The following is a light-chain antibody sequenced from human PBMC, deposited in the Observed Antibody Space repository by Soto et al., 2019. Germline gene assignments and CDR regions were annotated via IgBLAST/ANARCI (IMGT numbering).Light chain of an antibody. CDR3: QQYGALPVT. CDR1: QSVRGNS. V-gene: IGKV3-20*01. CDR2: SVS. Sequence: PGEGATLSCRASQSVRGNSLAWYQQKPGQAPMLLIYSVSSRATGIPDRFSGSGSGTDFTLTISRLEPEDFAVYYWQQYGALPVTFGPGITVDIK. J-gene: IGKJ3*01.